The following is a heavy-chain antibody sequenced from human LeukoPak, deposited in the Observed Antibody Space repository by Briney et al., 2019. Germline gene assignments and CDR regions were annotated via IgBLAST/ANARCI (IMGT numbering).Heavy chain of an antibody. J-gene: IGHJ6*02. CDR3: ARARDDYGDYAYYYYGMDV. V-gene: IGHV1-69*04. Sequence: ASVKVSCKASGGTFSSYAISWVRQAPGQGLEWMGRIIPILGIANYAQKFQGRVTITADKSTSTAYMELSSLRSEDTAVYYCARARDDYGDYAYYYYGMDVWGQGTTVTVSS. CDR1: GGTFSSYA. CDR2: IIPILGIA. D-gene: IGHD4-17*01.